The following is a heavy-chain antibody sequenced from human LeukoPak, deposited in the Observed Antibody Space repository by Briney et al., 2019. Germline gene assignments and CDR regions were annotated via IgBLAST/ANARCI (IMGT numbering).Heavy chain of an antibody. Sequence: KTGGSLGLSCAASGFTFSSYSMNWVRQAPGKGLEWVSSISSSSSYIYYADSVKGRFTISRDNAKNSLYLQMNSLRAEDTAVYYCARGAATDAFDIWGQGTMVTVSS. CDR1: GFTFSSYS. CDR3: ARGAATDAFDI. V-gene: IGHV3-21*01. D-gene: IGHD2-15*01. CDR2: ISSSSSYI. J-gene: IGHJ3*02.